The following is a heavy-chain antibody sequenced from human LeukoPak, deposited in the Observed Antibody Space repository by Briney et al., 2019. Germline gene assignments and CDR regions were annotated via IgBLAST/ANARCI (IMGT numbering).Heavy chain of an antibody. V-gene: IGHV3-48*01. D-gene: IGHD3-22*01. Sequence: GGSLRLSCAASGFTFSAYSMNWVRQAPGKGLEWVSYISGGGGTIYYADSVKGRFTISRDNAKNSLFLQMDSLRAEDTAVYYCARNQEIDYYDSSGFYWGVEYWGQGTLVTVSS. J-gene: IGHJ4*02. CDR3: ARNQEIDYYDSSGFYWGVEY. CDR1: GFTFSAYS. CDR2: ISGGGGTI.